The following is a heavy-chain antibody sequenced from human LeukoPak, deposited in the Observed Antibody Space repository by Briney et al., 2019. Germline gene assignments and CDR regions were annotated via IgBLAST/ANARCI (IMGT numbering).Heavy chain of an antibody. J-gene: IGHJ4*02. Sequence: SQTLSLTCTVSGGSISSGGYYWSWIRQHPGTGLEWIGYIYYSGSTYYNPSLKSRVTISVDTSKNQFSLKLSSVTAADTVVYYCARGRPYSGGYHLDYWGQGTLVTVSA. CDR2: IYYSGST. CDR3: ARGRPYSGGYHLDY. V-gene: IGHV4-31*03. D-gene: IGHD1-26*01. CDR1: GGSISSGGYY.